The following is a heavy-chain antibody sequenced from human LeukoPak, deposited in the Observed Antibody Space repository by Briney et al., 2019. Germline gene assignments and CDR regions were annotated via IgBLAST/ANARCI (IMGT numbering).Heavy chain of an antibody. CDR1: GFTFSGYA. CDR2: ISYDGSNE. CDR3: ARVGYYASGPFSYFDY. J-gene: IGHJ4*02. V-gene: IGHV3-30-3*01. Sequence: GGSLRLSCAASGFTFSGYAMHWVRQAPGKGLEWVAVISYDGSNEYYADSVKGRFTISRDNSKNTLYLQMNSLSVEDTAGYYCARVGYYASGPFSYFDYWGQGTLVTVSS. D-gene: IGHD3-10*01.